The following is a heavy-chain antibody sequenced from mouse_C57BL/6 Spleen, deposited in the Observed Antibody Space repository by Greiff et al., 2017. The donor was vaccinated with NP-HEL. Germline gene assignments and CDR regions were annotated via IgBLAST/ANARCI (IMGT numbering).Heavy chain of an antibody. CDR3: ASYYYGSRGYYAMDY. Sequence: QVQLQQSGPELVKPGASVKISCKASGYAFSSSWMNWVKQRPGKGLEWIGRIYPGDGDTNYNGKFKGKATLTADKSSSTAYMQLSSLTSEDSAVYFCASYYYGSRGYYAMDYWGQGTSVTVSS. V-gene: IGHV1-82*01. J-gene: IGHJ4*01. CDR1: GYAFSSSW. D-gene: IGHD1-1*01. CDR2: IYPGDGDT.